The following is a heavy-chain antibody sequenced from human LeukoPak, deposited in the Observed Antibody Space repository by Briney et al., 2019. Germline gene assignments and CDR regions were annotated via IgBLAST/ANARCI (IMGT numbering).Heavy chain of an antibody. CDR3: ARKYYDFWSGYLLYYYGMDV. D-gene: IGHD3-3*01. V-gene: IGHV1-8*01. J-gene: IGHJ6*02. CDR1: GYTFTSYD. CDR2: MNPNSGNT. Sequence: ASVKVSCTASGYTFTSYDINWVRQATGQGLEWMGWMNPNSGNTGYAQKLQGRVTMTRNTSISTAYMELSSLRSEDTAVYYCARKYYDFWSGYLLYYYGMDVWGQGTTVTVSS.